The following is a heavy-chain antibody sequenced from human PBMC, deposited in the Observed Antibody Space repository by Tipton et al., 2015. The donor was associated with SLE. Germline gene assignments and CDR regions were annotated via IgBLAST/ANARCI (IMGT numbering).Heavy chain of an antibody. CDR2: IYTSGST. J-gene: IGHJ2*01. CDR3: ASGAGDWYFDL. CDR1: GGSISSYY. Sequence: TLSLTCTVSGGSISSYYWSWIRQPPGKGLEWIGHIYTSGSTNYNPSLKSRVTISVETSKNQFSLKLSSVTAADTAVYYCASGAGDWYFDLWGRGTLVTVSS. V-gene: IGHV4-4*08. D-gene: IGHD3-10*01.